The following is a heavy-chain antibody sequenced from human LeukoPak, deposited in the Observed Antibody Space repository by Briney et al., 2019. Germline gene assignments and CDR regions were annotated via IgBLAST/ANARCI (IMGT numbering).Heavy chain of an antibody. J-gene: IGHJ4*02. D-gene: IGHD2-2*02. Sequence: ASVKVSCKASGYTFTGYYMHWVRQAPGQGLEWMGWINPNSGGTNSAQKFQGRVTMTRDTSISTAYMELRSLRSDDTAVYYCARGLNYCSSTSCYTSPGYWGQGTLVTVSS. V-gene: IGHV1-2*02. CDR2: INPNSGGT. CDR1: GYTFTGYY. CDR3: ARGLNYCSSTSCYTSPGY.